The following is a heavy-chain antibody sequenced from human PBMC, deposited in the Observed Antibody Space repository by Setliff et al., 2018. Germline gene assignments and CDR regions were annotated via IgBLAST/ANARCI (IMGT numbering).Heavy chain of an antibody. Sequence: ASVKVSCKASGFVFTNYAITWVRQAPGQGLEWMGWISPIYGYTSYAQRFQGRVTMTTDTSTSTAYMELRSLRSDDTAVYYCVRDAGWQYDDYAGVYFPHWGQGTLVTVSS. CDR1: GFVFTNYA. D-gene: IGHD4-17*01. V-gene: IGHV1-18*01. J-gene: IGHJ1*01. CDR2: ISPIYGYT. CDR3: VRDAGWQYDDYAGVYFPH.